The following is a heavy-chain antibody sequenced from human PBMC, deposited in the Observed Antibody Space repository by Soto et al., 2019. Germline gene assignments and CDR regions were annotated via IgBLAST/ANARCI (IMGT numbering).Heavy chain of an antibody. CDR2: INPSGGST. V-gene: IGHV1-46*01. CDR3: ARGEYDNSRYFYAY. D-gene: IGHD3-22*01. J-gene: IGHJ4*02. Sequence: GASVKVTCKASGYTFTGYQMHWGRQAPGQGIEWMGIINPSGGSTSYARKFQGRVTMTRDRSTSTVYMELSSLRSDDTAVYYCARGEYDNSRYFYAYWGRGTLVPVSS. CDR1: GYTFTGYQ.